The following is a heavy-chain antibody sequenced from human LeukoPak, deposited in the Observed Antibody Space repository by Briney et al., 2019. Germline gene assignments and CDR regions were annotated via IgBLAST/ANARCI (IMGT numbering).Heavy chain of an antibody. D-gene: IGHD4-11*01. CDR3: ARAIPWFDDYSEDAFDI. CDR1: GGSISSGDYY. J-gene: IGHJ3*02. V-gene: IGHV4-30-4*08. Sequence: PSQTLSLTCTASGGSISSGDYYWSWIRQLPGKGLEWIGYIYYSGSTYYNPSLKSRVTISVDTSKNQFSLKLSSVTAADTAVYYYARAIPWFDDYSEDAFDIWGQGTMVTVSS. CDR2: IYYSGST.